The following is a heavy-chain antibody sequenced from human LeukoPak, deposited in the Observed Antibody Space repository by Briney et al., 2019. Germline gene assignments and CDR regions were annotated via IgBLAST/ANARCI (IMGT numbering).Heavy chain of an antibody. V-gene: IGHV2-70*11. D-gene: IGHD6-13*01. CDR3: ARMSHYSSGWYYFDY. J-gene: IGHJ4*02. CDR2: IDWDDDK. Sequence: SGPTLVNPTQTLTLTCTFSGFLLSTSGMYVSWIRQPPGKALEWVARIDWDDDKYYSTSLKTRLTISKDTSKNQVVLTMTNMDPVDTATYYCARMSHYSSGWYYFDYWGQGTLVTVSS. CDR1: GFLLSTSGMY.